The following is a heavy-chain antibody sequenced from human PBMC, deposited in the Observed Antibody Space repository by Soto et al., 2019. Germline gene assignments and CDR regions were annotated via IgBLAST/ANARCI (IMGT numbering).Heavy chain of an antibody. CDR3: AGGRGVVISAGTHDAFDV. V-gene: IGHV1-18*01. D-gene: IGHD2-21*01. CDR1: GYTFNKYG. Sequence: ASVKVSCKASGYTFNKYGFNWVRQAPGQGLEWMGRINAFNGYTNFAQKFQGRVTITTDASTSTAYMELRGLRSDDTAVYYCAGGRGVVISAGTHDAFDVWGQGTMVTVSS. CDR2: INAFNGYT. J-gene: IGHJ3*01.